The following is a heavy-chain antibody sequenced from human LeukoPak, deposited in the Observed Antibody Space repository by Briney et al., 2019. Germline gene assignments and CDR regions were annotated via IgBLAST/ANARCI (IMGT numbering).Heavy chain of an antibody. Sequence: GGSLRLSCGGSGFTFSSYAMSWVRQAPGKGLEWVSAISGSGTDTFYANSVKGRFTISRDNPKITLYLQMSSLRAEDTAVYYCAKGGGSSCYSPSDYWGQGTLVTVSS. V-gene: IGHV3-23*01. CDR3: AKGGGSSCYSPSDY. CDR1: GFTFSSYA. D-gene: IGHD2-15*01. J-gene: IGHJ4*02. CDR2: ISGSGTDT.